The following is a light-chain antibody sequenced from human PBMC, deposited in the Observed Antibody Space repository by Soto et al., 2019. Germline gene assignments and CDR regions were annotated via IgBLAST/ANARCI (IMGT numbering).Light chain of an antibody. V-gene: IGKV3-11*01. CDR1: QSLDTF. J-gene: IGKJ1*01. Sequence: ILTHSPVTLSLSPGDTATLSCRASQSLDTFLAWYQQKPGQAPRLLVYDASSRATGIPTRFSGSGSGTDFTLTISKLEPEDFAVYYCQQYSSSPLTFGQGTKVDIK. CDR2: DAS. CDR3: QQYSSSPLT.